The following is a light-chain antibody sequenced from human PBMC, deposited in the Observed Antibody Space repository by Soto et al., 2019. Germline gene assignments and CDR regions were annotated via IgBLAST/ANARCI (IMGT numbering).Light chain of an antibody. Sequence: QSALTQPASVSGSPGQSITISCTGTSSDVGSYNLVSWYQQHPGKAPKLMIYEVSKRPSGVSNRFSGSKSGNTASLTISGLQAEDEADYYCCSYAGSITPLVFGTGTQLTVL. CDR3: CSYAGSITPLV. J-gene: IGLJ1*01. CDR2: EVS. CDR1: SSDVGSYNL. V-gene: IGLV2-23*02.